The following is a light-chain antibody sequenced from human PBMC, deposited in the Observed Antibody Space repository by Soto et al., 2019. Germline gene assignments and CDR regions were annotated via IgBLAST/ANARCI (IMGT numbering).Light chain of an antibody. CDR2: YDS. V-gene: IGLV3-21*04. CDR1: NIGSKS. CDR3: QVWDIGSGVA. Sequence: SYVLTQAPSVSVAPGKTARVTCGGNNIGSKSVHWYQQKPGQAPVLVIYYDSDRPSGVPERFSGSNSGNMATLTISRVEAGDEADYYCQVWDIGSGVAFGGGTKLTVL. J-gene: IGLJ2*01.